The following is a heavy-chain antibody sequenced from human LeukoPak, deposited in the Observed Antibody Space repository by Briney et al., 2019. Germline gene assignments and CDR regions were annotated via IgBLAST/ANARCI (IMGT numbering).Heavy chain of an antibody. CDR3: ARGFFVSWWYRDYYGMDV. D-gene: IGHD2-15*01. CDR1: GFTFSSYA. Sequence: GGPLRLSCAASGFTFSSYAMHWVRQAPGKGLEWVAVISYDGSNKYYADSVKGRFTISRDNSKNTLYLQMNSLRAEDTAVYYCARGFFVSWWYRDYYGMDVWGQGTTVTVSS. V-gene: IGHV3-30-3*01. J-gene: IGHJ6*02. CDR2: ISYDGSNK.